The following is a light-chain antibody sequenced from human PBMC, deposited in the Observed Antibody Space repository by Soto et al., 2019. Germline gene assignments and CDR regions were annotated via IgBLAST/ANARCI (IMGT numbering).Light chain of an antibody. J-gene: IGKJ2*01. CDR1: QSVSSN. CDR3: QQYNNWPPYT. V-gene: IGKV3-15*01. Sequence: EIVMTQSPATLSVSPGERATLSCRASQSVSSNLAWYQQKPGQAPRLLIYGESTRATGIPARFSGIGSGTEFTLTISSLQSEDFAVYYCQQYNNWPPYTFGQGTKLEIK. CDR2: GES.